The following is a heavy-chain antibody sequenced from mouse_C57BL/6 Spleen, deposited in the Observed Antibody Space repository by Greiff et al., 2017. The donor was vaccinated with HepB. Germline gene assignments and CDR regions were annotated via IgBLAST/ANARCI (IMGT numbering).Heavy chain of an antibody. Sequence: EVQVVESGGGLVKPGGSLKLSCAASGFTFSSYAMSWVRQTPEKRLEWVATISDGGSYTYYPDNVKGRFTISRDNAKNNLYLQMSHLKSEDTAMYYCARYYGSSYGYFAYWGQGTLVTVSA. V-gene: IGHV5-4*01. J-gene: IGHJ3*01. CDR1: GFTFSSYA. CDR3: ARYYGSSYGYFAY. CDR2: ISDGGSYT. D-gene: IGHD1-1*01.